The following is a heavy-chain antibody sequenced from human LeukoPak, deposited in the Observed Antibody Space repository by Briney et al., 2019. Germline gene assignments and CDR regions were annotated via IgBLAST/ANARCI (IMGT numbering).Heavy chain of an antibody. CDR3: ARNGQQVRYFQH. CDR1: GGTFSSYA. Sequence: SVKVSCKASGGTFSSYAISWVRQAPGQGLEWMGGIIPIFGTANYAQKFQGRVTITADESTSTAYMELSSLRSEDTAVYFCARNGQQVRYFQHWGQGTLVTVSS. V-gene: IGHV1-69*01. D-gene: IGHD6-13*01. J-gene: IGHJ1*01. CDR2: IIPIFGTA.